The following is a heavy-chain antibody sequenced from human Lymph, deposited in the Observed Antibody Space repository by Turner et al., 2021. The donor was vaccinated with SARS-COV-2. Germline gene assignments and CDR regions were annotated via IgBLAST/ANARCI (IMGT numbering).Heavy chain of an antibody. J-gene: IGHJ4*02. V-gene: IGHV4-4*02. CDR1: GGSISSTNW. CDR3: ATKYCSGGSCSYFDY. CDR2: IYHSGST. Sequence: QVQLPESGPGLVKPSGTLSLTCAVSGGSISSTNWWSGVRQPPGKGLAWIGEIYHSGSTNYNPSLKSRVTISVDKSKNQFSLKLSSVTAADTAVYYCATKYCSGGSCSYFDYWGQGTLVTVSS. D-gene: IGHD2-15*01.